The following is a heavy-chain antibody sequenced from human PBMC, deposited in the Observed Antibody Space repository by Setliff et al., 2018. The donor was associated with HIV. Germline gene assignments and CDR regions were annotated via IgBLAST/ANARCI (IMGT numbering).Heavy chain of an antibody. CDR1: GFTFSDYW. CDR3: ARDGTTLLAAMDV. CDR2: LREDGSEK. V-gene: IGHV3-7*01. J-gene: IGHJ6*03. D-gene: IGHD1-7*01. Sequence: PGGSLRLSCAASGFTFSDYWMSWVRQAPGKGLEWVAHLREDGSEKYYVDSVKGRFTISRDNAQNSLYLQMNNLRVEDTAVYYCARDGTTLLAAMDVWGKGTTVTVS.